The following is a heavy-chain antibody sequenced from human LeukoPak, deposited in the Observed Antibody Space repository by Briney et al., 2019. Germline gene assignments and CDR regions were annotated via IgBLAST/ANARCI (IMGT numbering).Heavy chain of an antibody. D-gene: IGHD2-8*01. CDR3: VKDSIERNGVYDAFDV. V-gene: IGHV3-23*01. J-gene: IGHJ3*01. CDR1: GFTFSSYS. CDR2: IGGGGVDR. Sequence: GGSLRLSCAASGFTFSSYSMNWVRQAPGKGLEGVSHIGGGGVDREYEESVKGRFTVSRDNSRNSLYLQMNSLRGEDTAIYYCVKDSIERNGVYDAFDVWGRGTKVTVAS.